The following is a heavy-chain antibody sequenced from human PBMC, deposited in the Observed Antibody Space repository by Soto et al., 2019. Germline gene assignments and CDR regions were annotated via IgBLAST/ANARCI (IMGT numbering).Heavy chain of an antibody. CDR2: IYYSGST. J-gene: IGHJ4*02. D-gene: IGHD5-12*01. CDR3: ARYSGYDSGDY. Sequence: PSETLSLTCTVSGGSISSYYWSWIRQPPGKGLEWIGYIYYSGSTNYNPSLKSRVTISVDTSKNQFSLKLSSVTAADTAVYYCARYSGYDSGDYWGQGTLVTVSS. CDR1: GGSISSYY. V-gene: IGHV4-59*01.